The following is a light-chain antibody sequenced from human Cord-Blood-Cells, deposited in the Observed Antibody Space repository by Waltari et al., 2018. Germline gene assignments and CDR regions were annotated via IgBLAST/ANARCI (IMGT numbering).Light chain of an antibody. CDR1: SSDVGDYNY. CDR3: SSYTSSSTWV. CDR2: DVS. V-gene: IGLV2-14*01. Sequence: QSALTQSASVSGSPGQSITISCTGTSSDVGDYNYVSWYQQHPGKAPKLMIYDVSKRPSGVSNRFSGSKSGNTASLTISGLQAEDEADYYCSSYTSSSTWVFGGGTKLTVL. J-gene: IGLJ3*02.